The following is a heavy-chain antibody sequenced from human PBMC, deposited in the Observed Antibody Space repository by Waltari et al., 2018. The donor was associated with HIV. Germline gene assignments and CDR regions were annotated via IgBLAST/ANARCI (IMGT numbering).Heavy chain of an antibody. D-gene: IGHD5-12*01. CDR1: GFTFSSYT. Sequence: QVQLVESGGGVVQPGRSLRLSCAASGFTFSSYTMHWVRQAPAKGLGWVAVISDDGSIKFYADSVRGRFTISRDNSKNTLYLQMNSLRAEDTAVYYCAREVGIVATIYFDYWGQGTLVTVSS. CDR3: AREVGIVATIYFDY. CDR2: ISDDGSIK. J-gene: IGHJ4*02. V-gene: IGHV3-30*04.